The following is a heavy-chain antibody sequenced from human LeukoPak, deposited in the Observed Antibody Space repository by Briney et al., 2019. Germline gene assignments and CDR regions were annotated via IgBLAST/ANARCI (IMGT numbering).Heavy chain of an antibody. CDR2: IYSGGST. Sequence: PGGSLRLSCAASGFTVSSNYMNWVRQAPGKGLEWVSVIYSGGSTYYADPVKGRFTISRDNSKNTLLLQMNSLRAEDTAVYYCAVPQSYDIWYGMDVWGKGTTVTVSS. CDR1: GFTVSSNY. CDR3: AVPQSYDIWYGMDV. V-gene: IGHV3-53*01. D-gene: IGHD3-9*01. J-gene: IGHJ6*04.